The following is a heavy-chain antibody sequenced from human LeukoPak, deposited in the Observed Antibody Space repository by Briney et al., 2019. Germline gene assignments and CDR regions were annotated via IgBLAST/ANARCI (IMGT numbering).Heavy chain of an antibody. CDR1: GVSFSDYY. CDR3: AGQAYSSGWLDN. D-gene: IGHD6-19*01. J-gene: IGHJ4*02. CDR2: IYRNGNS. Sequence: AETLSLTCTVSGVSFSDYYWSFIRQPPGKGLEWIGYIYRNGNSDFNASLESRVTIFINPSKDQFSLRMGPVTAVDTAVYFCAGQAYSSGWLDNWGPGTLVTVSS. V-gene: IGHV4-4*08.